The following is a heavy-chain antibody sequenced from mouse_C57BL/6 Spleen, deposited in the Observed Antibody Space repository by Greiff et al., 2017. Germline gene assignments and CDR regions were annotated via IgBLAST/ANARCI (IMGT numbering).Heavy chain of an antibody. CDR2: ISSGSSTI. D-gene: IGHD2-2*01. J-gene: IGHJ2*01. CDR1: GFTFSDYG. V-gene: IGHV5-17*01. CDR3: AVYYGYDSYFDY. Sequence: EVMLVESGGGLVKPGGSLKLSCAASGFTFSDYGMHWVRQAPEKGLEWVAYISSGSSTIYYADTVKGRFTISRDNAKNTLFLQMTSLRSEDTAMYYCAVYYGYDSYFDYWGQGTTLPVSS.